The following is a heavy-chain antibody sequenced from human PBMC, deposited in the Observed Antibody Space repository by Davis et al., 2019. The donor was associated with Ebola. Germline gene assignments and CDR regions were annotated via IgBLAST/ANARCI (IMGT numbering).Heavy chain of an antibody. CDR2: GTSADT. CDR1: GFTSSTYV. J-gene: IGHJ3*01. Sequence: PGGSLRLSCSASGFTSSTYVMSWVRQAPGKGLEWVSTYGTSADTYYADSVKGRFTISRDNSRNTLYLQMNGLRVEDTAIYYCAKDTSNIWFDVWGQGTMVTVSS. D-gene: IGHD1-26*01. CDR3: AKDTSNIWFDV. V-gene: IGHV3-23*01.